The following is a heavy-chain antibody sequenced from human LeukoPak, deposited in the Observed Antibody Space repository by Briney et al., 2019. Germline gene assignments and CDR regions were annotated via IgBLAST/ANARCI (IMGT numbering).Heavy chain of an antibody. J-gene: IGHJ6*04. CDR3: AELGITMIGGV. CDR1: GFTFSSYG. Sequence: GGSLRLSCVVSGFTFSSYGMTWVRQAPGKGLEWVSYISSSGSTIYYADSVKGRFTISRDNAKNSLYLQMNSLRAEDTAVYYCAELGITMIGGVWGKGTTVTISS. D-gene: IGHD3-10*02. V-gene: IGHV3-48*03. CDR2: ISSSGSTI.